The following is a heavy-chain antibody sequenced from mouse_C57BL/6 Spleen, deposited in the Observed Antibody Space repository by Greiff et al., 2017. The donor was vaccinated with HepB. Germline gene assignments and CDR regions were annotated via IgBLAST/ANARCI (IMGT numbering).Heavy chain of an antibody. D-gene: IGHD1-1*01. Sequence: VQLQQSGTELVKPGASVKLSCKASGYTFTSYWMHWVKQRPGQGLEWIGNINPSNGGTNYNEKFKSKATLTVDKSSSTAYMQLSSLTSEDSAVYYCARWYYYGSSYYYAMDYWGQGTSVTVSS. CDR2: INPSNGGT. CDR3: ARWYYYGSSYYYAMDY. J-gene: IGHJ4*01. CDR1: GYTFTSYW. V-gene: IGHV1-53*01.